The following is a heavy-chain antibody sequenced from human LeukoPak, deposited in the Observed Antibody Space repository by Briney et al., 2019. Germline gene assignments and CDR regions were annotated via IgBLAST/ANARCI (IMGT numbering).Heavy chain of an antibody. J-gene: IGHJ4*02. CDR3: ARAWDYFDY. CDR2: IYYSGST. CDR1: GGSISSYY. V-gene: IGHV4-59*01. Sequence: SETLSLTCTVSGGSISSYYWSWIRQPPGKGLEWIGYIYYSGSTNYNSSLKSRVSISVDTSKNQFSLEVTSVTAADTAVYYCARAWDYFDYWGQGTLVTVSS.